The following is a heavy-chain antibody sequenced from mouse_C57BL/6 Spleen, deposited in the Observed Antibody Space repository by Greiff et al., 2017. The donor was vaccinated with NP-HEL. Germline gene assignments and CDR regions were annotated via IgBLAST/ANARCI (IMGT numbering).Heavy chain of an antibody. Sequence: QVQLKQPGAELVRPGSSVKLSCKASGYTFTSYWMHWVKQRPIQGLEWIGNIDPSDSETHYNQKFKDKATLTVDKSSSTAYMQLSSLTSEDSAVYYCARLWDGSYYAMDYWGQGTSVTVSS. CDR2: IDPSDSET. CDR1: GYTFTSYW. J-gene: IGHJ4*01. CDR3: ARLWDGSYYAMDY. V-gene: IGHV1-52*01. D-gene: IGHD4-1*01.